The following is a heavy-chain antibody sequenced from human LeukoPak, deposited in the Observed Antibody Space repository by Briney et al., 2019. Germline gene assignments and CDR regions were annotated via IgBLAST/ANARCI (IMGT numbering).Heavy chain of an antibody. Sequence: GSSVKVSCKASGGTFSSYAIGWVRQAPGQGLEWMGGIIPIFGTANYAQKFQGRVTITADESTSTAYMELSSLRSEDTAVYYCARTEQENYYDSSGYYYWGQGTLVTVSS. V-gene: IGHV1-69*01. J-gene: IGHJ4*02. CDR2: IIPIFGTA. CDR3: ARTEQENYYDSSGYYY. CDR1: GGTFSSYA. D-gene: IGHD3-22*01.